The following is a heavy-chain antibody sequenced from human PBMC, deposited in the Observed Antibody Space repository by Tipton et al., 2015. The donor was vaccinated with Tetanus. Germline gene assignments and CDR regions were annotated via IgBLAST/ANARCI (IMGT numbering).Heavy chain of an antibody. CDR2: ISHSGSS. V-gene: IGHV4-34*01. J-gene: IGHJ3*01. CDR1: SFSRHS. D-gene: IGHD5-24*01. Sequence: SFSRHSMNWVRQSPGKGLEWIGEISHSGSSSYSPSLKSRVTISVDTSKNQFSLRLRSVAAADTAVYYCARGGRDAYNNPLGAFDVWGRGTTVTVSS. CDR3: ARGGRDAYNNPLGAFDV.